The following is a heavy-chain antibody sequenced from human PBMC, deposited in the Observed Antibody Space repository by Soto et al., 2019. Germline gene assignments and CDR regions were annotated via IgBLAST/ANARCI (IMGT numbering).Heavy chain of an antibody. V-gene: IGHV4-59*01. Sequence: SETLSLTCTVSGDSISSYYWSWIRQPPGKGLEWIGYIYYSGSTNYNPSLKSRVTISVDTSKNQFSLKLSSVTAADTAVYYCAGGPEKYYFDYWGQGTLVTVSS. J-gene: IGHJ4*02. CDR2: IYYSGST. CDR1: GDSISSYY. CDR3: AGGPEKYYFDY.